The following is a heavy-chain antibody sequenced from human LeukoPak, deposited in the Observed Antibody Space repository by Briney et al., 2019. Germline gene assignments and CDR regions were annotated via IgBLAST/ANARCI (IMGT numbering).Heavy chain of an antibody. Sequence: GGSLRLSCAASGFTFSSYWMSWVRQAPGKGLEWVANIKQDESEKYYVDSVKGRFTISRDDAKNSLYLQMNSLRAEDTAVYYCARDKIEGPTKLDYWGQGILVTVSS. V-gene: IGHV3-7*01. D-gene: IGHD1-1*01. J-gene: IGHJ4*02. CDR2: IKQDESEK. CDR1: GFTFSSYW. CDR3: ARDKIEGPTKLDY.